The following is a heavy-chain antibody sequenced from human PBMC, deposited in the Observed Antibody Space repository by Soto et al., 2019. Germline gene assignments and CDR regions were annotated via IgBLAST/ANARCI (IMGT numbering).Heavy chain of an antibody. CDR3: ARLGTETQGPNWFDP. Sequence: SETLSLTCTVSGGSISSYYWSWIRQPPGKGLEWIGYIFYSGSTNYNPSLKSRVTISVDTSKNQFSLKLSSVTAADTAVYYCARLGTETQGPNWFDPWGQGTLVTVSS. V-gene: IGHV4-59*08. CDR1: GGSISSYY. CDR2: IFYSGST. D-gene: IGHD4-4*01. J-gene: IGHJ5*02.